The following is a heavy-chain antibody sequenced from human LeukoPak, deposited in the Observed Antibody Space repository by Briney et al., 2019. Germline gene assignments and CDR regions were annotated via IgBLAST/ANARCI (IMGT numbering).Heavy chain of an antibody. V-gene: IGHV4-61*02. CDR3: ARGAIYQLLSNDAFDI. J-gene: IGHJ3*02. D-gene: IGHD2-2*01. CDR2: IYTSGST. CDR1: GGSISSGSYY. Sequence: SETLSLTCTVSGGSISSGSYYWSWIRQPAGKGLEWIGRIYTSGSTNYNPSLKSRVTISVDTSKNQFSLKLSSVTAADTAVYYCARGAIYQLLSNDAFDIWGQGTMVTVSS.